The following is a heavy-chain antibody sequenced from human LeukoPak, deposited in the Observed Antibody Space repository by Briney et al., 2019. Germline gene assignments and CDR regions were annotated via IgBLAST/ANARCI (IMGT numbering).Heavy chain of an antibody. J-gene: IGHJ6*03. V-gene: IGHV4-31*03. CDR3: ARETHCSSTSCYNLVGYYYYYMDV. D-gene: IGHD2-2*02. CDR1: SGSINSGGYY. Sequence: SETLSLTCTVSSGSINSGGYYWNWIRQHPGKGLEWIGYIYYSGSTYYNPSLKSRVTISVDTSKNQSSLRLSSVTAADSAVYYCARETHCSSTSCYNLVGYYYYYMDVWGKGTTVTVSS. CDR2: IYYSGST.